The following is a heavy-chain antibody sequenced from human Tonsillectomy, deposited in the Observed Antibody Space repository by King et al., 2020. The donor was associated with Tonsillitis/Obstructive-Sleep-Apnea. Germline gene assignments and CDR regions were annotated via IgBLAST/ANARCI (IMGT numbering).Heavy chain of an antibody. Sequence: PLKESGPGLVKPSETLSLTCTVSGGSLSGSDFYWGWIRQPPGKGLEWIGSIYYSGTTFYNPSLKSRVTISVDTSKNQFSLKLSSVTAADTAVYYCARQIRYGSGNGLIDYWGQGTLVTVSS. CDR2: IYYSGTT. CDR1: GGSLSGSDFY. CDR3: ARQIRYGSGNGLIDY. D-gene: IGHD3-10*01. V-gene: IGHV4-39*01. J-gene: IGHJ4*02.